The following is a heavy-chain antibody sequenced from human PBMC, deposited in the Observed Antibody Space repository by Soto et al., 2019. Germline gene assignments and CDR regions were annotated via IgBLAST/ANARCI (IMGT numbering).Heavy chain of an antibody. Sequence: KVSCKASGGTFSSYAISWVRQAPGQGLEWMGGIIPIFGTANYAQKFQGRVTITRDTSASTAYMELSSLRSEDTAVYYCAVAGTRYFDYWGQGTLVTVSS. CDR1: GGTFSSYA. V-gene: IGHV1-69*05. CDR3: AVAGTRYFDY. D-gene: IGHD6-19*01. J-gene: IGHJ4*02. CDR2: IIPIFGTA.